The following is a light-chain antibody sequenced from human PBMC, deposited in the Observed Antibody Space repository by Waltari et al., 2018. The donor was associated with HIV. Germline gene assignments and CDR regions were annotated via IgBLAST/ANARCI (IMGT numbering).Light chain of an antibody. CDR2: DVT. Sequence: QSALTQPPSASGSPGQSVTISCTGTSSDVGAYNYVSWFQQHPGKAPKLMIYDVTKRPAGVPDRFSGSKSGNTASLTVSGLQAEDEADYYCASHAGSKDVFGGGTRLPVL. CDR1: SSDVGAYNY. J-gene: IGLJ2*01. V-gene: IGLV2-8*01. CDR3: ASHAGSKDV.